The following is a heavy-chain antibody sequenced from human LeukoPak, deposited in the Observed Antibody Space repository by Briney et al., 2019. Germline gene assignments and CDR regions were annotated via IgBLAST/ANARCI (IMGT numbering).Heavy chain of an antibody. J-gene: IGHJ5*02. CDR1: GYTFTSYD. D-gene: IGHD1-26*01. V-gene: IGHV1-2*02. CDR2: INPNSGGT. CDR3: AREEGATMAANWFDP. Sequence: ASVKVSCKASGYTFTSYDINWVRQATGQGLEWMGWINPNSGGTNYAQKFQGRVTLTRDTSISTAYMELSRLRSDDTAVYYCAREEGATMAANWFDPWGQGTLVTVSS.